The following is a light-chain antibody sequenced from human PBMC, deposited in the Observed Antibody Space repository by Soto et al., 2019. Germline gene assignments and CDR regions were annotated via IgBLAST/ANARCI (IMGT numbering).Light chain of an antibody. CDR2: GNS. V-gene: IGLV1-40*01. J-gene: IGLJ2*01. CDR1: SSNIGAGYD. CDR3: QSYDSILSAVV. Sequence: QSVLTQPPSVSGAPGQRVTISCTGSSSNIGAGYDVHWYQQLPGTAPKLLISGNSNRPSGVPDRFSGSWSGTSASLAITGLQAEDEADYHCQSYDSILSAVVFGGGTKLTVL.